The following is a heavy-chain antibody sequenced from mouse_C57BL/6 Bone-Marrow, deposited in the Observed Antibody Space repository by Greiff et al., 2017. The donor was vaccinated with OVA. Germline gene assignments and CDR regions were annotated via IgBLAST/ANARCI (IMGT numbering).Heavy chain of an antibody. J-gene: IGHJ1*03. Sequence: EVMLVESGGGLVQPGGSMKLSCAASGFTFSDAWMDLVRQSPEKGLEWVAEIRNKANNHATYYAESVKGRFTISRDDSKSSIYLQMNSLRAEDTGIYYCTRPDGYYPYWYFDVWGTGTTVTVSS. CDR1: GFTFSDAW. D-gene: IGHD2-3*01. CDR3: TRPDGYYPYWYFDV. CDR2: IRNKANNHAT. V-gene: IGHV6-6*01.